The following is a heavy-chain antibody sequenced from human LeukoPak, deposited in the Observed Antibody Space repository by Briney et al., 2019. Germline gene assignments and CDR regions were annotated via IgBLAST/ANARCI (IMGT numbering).Heavy chain of an antibody. CDR2: INHSGST. D-gene: IGHD3-10*01. J-gene: IGHJ4*02. CDR3: TRYGSGDDY. V-gene: IGHV4-34*01. CDR1: GGSFSGYY. Sequence: SETLSLTCAVYGGSFSGYYWSWIRQPPGKGLEWIGEINHSGSTNNNPSLKSRVTISVDTSKNQFSLKLSSVTAADTAVYYCTRYGSGDDYWGQGTLVTVSS.